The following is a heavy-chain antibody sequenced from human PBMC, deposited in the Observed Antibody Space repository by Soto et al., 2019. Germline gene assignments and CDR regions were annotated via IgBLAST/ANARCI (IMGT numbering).Heavy chain of an antibody. CDR2: IYPSGMP. V-gene: IGHV4-30-2*01. Sequence: SETLSLTCTVPGGSISNAAYSWSWIRQPPGKGLEWIGYIYPSGMPFYNPSLRSRVTISIDRSNDQFSLNLKSVTAADTAVYYCARERGGYGLFDSWGQGTLVTVSS. CDR1: GGSISNAAYS. J-gene: IGHJ4*02. CDR3: ARERGGYGLFDS. D-gene: IGHD5-18*01.